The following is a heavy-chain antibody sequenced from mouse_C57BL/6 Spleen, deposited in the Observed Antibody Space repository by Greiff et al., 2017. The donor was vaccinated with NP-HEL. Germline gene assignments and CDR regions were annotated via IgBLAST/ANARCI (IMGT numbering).Heavy chain of an antibody. CDR1: GFNFTDDY. CDR2: IDPENGDT. Sequence: EVQLQESGAELVRPGASVKLSCTASGFNFTDDYMHWVKQRPEQGLEWIGWIDPENGDTEYAAKFKGKATITADTSSSTAYLQLSSLTSEDSAVYYCTPWMYYAYWGQGTLVTVSA. V-gene: IGHV14-4*01. CDR3: TPWMYYAY. J-gene: IGHJ3*01. D-gene: IGHD1-1*01.